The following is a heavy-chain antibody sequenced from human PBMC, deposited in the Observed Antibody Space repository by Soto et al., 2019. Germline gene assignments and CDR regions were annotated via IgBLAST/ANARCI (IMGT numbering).Heavy chain of an antibody. Sequence: QVQLVQSGAEVKKPGSSVKVSCKASGGTFSSYTISWVRQAPGQGLEWMGRIIPILGIANYAQKFQGRVTITADKSTSTAYMELSSLRSEDTAVYYCARRRSLRPGIAPFDYWGQGTLVTVSS. J-gene: IGHJ4*02. V-gene: IGHV1-69*02. CDR1: GGTFSSYT. D-gene: IGHD6-13*01. CDR3: ARRRSLRPGIAPFDY. CDR2: IIPILGIA.